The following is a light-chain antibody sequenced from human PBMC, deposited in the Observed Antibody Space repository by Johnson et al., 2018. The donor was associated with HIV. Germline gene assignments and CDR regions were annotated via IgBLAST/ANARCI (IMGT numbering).Light chain of an antibody. CDR3: GTWDSSLSTYV. CDR2: DNN. CDR1: SSNIGNNY. Sequence: QSVLTQPPSVSAAPGQKVTISCSGSSSNIGNNYVSWYQQFPGTAPKLLIYDNNKRPSGIPDRISGSKSGTSATLGITGLQTGDEADYYCGTWDSSLSTYVFGTGTKVTVL. J-gene: IGLJ1*01. V-gene: IGLV1-51*01.